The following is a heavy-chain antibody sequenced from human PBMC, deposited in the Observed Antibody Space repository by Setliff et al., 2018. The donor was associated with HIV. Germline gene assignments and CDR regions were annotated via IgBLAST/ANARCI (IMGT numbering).Heavy chain of an antibody. Sequence: GGSLRLSCAASGFTFSSFWMTWVRQAPGKGLEWVANIKEDGSETFYVDSVKGRFTISRDNARTSLYLEMSSLRVEDTAVYFCASMWKVGAWGRGTLVTVSS. D-gene: IGHD1-26*01. V-gene: IGHV3-7*03. CDR2: IKEDGSET. CDR1: GFTFSSFW. J-gene: IGHJ5*02. CDR3: ASMWKVGA.